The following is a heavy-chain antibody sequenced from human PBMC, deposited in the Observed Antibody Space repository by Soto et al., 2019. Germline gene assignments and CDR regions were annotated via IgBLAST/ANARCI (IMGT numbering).Heavy chain of an antibody. CDR1: GGSISSYY. CDR3: AKEHNFDP. V-gene: IGHV4-4*07. J-gene: IGHJ5*02. Sequence: PSETLSLTCTVSGGSISSYYWNWIRQPAGKGLEWLGRIHTSGTTYYNPALKSRVTMSVDTSKNQFSVKLRSVTAADTALYYCAKEHNFDPWGPGTPVTVSS. CDR2: IHTSGTT.